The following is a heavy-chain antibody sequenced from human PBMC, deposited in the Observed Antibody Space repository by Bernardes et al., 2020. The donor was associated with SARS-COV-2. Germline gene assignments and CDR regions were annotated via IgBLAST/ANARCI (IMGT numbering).Heavy chain of an antibody. J-gene: IGHJ5*02. V-gene: IGHV4-34*01. CDR3: ARHGPYYFWKIS. CDR2: INHSGSA. CDR1: GGSISAYY. Sequence: SETLSLSCAFSGGSISAYYWTWIRQPPGGGLEWIGEINHSGSATYSPSLKNRVSISVDTSRNQFSLKLTSVTVADTALYFCARHGPYYFWKISWGQGTLVTVSS. D-gene: IGHD3-3*01.